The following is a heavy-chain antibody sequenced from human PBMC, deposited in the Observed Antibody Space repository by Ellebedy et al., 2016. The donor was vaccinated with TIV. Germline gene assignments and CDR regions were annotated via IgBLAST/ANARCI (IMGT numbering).Heavy chain of an antibody. CDR3: TADAGGQFSYASE. J-gene: IGHJ4*02. V-gene: IGHV3-49*03. CDR2: IKSQAFGGTI. Sequence: GESLKIPCTGSGFTFEDYTMSWFRQAPGKGLEWVGFIKSQAFGGTIQYAASVKGRFIISRDDSKSIAYLQMNSLKTEDTAVYYCTADAGGQFSYASEWGQGTLVTVSS. D-gene: IGHD3-16*01. CDR1: GFTFEDYT.